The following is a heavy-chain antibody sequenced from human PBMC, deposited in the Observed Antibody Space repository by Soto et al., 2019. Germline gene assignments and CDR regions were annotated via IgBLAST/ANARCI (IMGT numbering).Heavy chain of an antibody. D-gene: IGHD3-10*01. CDR1: GFTFSTFD. CDR3: ARDFDRNMVVHVFDY. CDR2: ISGGSRTI. J-gene: IGHJ4*01. V-gene: IGHV3-48*01. Sequence: EVQLVEAGGGLVQPGGSLRLSCAASGFTFSTFDMNWVRQAPGKGLEWISFISGGSRTIHYADSVEGRFTISRDNAKXXXXXXXXXXXXXXXAVYYCARDFDRNMVVHVFDYWGRGTLVTVSS.